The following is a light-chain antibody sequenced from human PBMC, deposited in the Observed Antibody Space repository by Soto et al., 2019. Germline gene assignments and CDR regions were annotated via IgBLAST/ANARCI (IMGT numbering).Light chain of an antibody. V-gene: IGKV1-5*01. CDR3: QHYSSYPLT. CDR2: DAS. CDR1: QTINNK. Sequence: DIPMTQSPSTLSASVGDRVTITCRASQTINNKLAWYQKKPGRAPRILIYDASKLEPGVPSRLSGSGSGAEYTLTISSLQPEDFATYYCQHYSSYPLTFGGGTKVEL. J-gene: IGKJ4*01.